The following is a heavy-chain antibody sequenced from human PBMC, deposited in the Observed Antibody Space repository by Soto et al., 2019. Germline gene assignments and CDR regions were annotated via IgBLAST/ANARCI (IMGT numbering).Heavy chain of an antibody. CDR1: CWDFVWFS. D-gene: IGHD2-21*02. Sequence: GEFLKVFWRGSCWDFVWFSVVAVCLNQGKGLEWMGIIYPGGSDVRYSKSFQGQVTISADKSISTAYLQWSSLKASDTAMYYCARGDPVYHYHYMDVWGKGTTVTVSS. CDR3: ARGDPVYHYHYMDV. V-gene: IGHV5-51*03. CDR2: IYPGGSDV. J-gene: IGHJ6*03.